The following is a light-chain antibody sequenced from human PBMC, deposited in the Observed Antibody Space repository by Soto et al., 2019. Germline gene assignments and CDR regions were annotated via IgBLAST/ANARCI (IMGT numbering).Light chain of an antibody. CDR2: AAS. V-gene: IGKV1-27*01. CDR1: QGISNF. CDR3: QKYNSAPWT. J-gene: IGKJ1*01. Sequence: DIQMTQSPSSLSASVGDRVTITCRASQGISNFLAWHQQKPGKVPKLLIYAASTLQSGVPSRFSGSGSGTDFTLTIPSLQPEDVATYYCQKYNSAPWTFGQGTRVEIK.